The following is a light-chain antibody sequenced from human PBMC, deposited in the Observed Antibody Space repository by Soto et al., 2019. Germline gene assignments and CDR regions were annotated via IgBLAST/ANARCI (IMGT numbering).Light chain of an antibody. CDR1: QSISSN. Sequence: EIVMTQSPATLSVSPGERATLSCRASQSISSNLAWYQQKPGQAPRLLIYAASTRATGIPARFSGSWSGTEFTLTISSLQSEDFAIYYFQHYNSLPQFVQGTKAEL. CDR2: AAS. CDR3: QHYNSLPQ. V-gene: IGKV3-15*01. J-gene: IGKJ1*01.